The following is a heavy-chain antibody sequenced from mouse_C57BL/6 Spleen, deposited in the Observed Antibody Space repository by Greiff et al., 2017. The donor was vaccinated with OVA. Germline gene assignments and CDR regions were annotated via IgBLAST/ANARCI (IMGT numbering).Heavy chain of an antibody. CDR2: IDPSDSYT. J-gene: IGHJ3*01. Sequence: QVQLQQSGAELVRPGTSVTLSCKASGYTFTSYWMHWVKQRPGQGLEWIGVIDPSDSYTNYNQKFKGKATLTVDTSSSTAYMQLSSLTSEDSAVYYCAREFPGQKGFAYWGQGTLVTVSA. V-gene: IGHV1-59*01. CDR1: GYTFTSYW. CDR3: AREFPGQKGFAY.